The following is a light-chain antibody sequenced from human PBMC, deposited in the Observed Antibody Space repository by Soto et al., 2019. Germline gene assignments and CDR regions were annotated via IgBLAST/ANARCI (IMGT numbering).Light chain of an antibody. CDR1: SSNIGSNY. CDR2: RNN. Sequence: QSVLTQPPSASGTPGQRVTIPCSGSSSNIGSNYVYWYQQLPGTAPKLLIYRNNQRPSGVPDRFSGSKSGTSASLAISGLGSEDEAYYYCAAWDDSLSGRGVFGGGTKLTVL. CDR3: AAWDDSLSGRGV. V-gene: IGLV1-47*01. J-gene: IGLJ2*01.